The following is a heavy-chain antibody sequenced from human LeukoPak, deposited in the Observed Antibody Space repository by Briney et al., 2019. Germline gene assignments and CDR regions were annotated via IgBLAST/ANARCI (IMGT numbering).Heavy chain of an antibody. CDR1: GYTFTSYG. J-gene: IGHJ6*02. Sequence: ASVKVSCKASGYTFTSYGISWVRQAPGQGLEWMGWISAYNGNTNYAQKLQGRVTMTTDTSTSTAYMELRSLRSDDTAVYYCARVGVGAYYDFWSGYYYYGMDVWGQGTTVTVSS. CDR2: ISAYNGNT. CDR3: ARVGVGAYYDFWSGYYYYGMDV. D-gene: IGHD3-3*01. V-gene: IGHV1-18*01.